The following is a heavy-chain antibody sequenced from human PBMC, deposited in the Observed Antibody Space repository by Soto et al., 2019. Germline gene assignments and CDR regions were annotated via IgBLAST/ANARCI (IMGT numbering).Heavy chain of an antibody. J-gene: IGHJ4*02. D-gene: IGHD6-13*01. CDR1: DGSFSGYY. Sequence: QVQLQQWGAGLLKPSETLSLTCAVYDGSFSGYYWSWIRQPPGKGLEWIGEINHSGSTNYNPSPKSRVTILVDKSKNQFSLKLSSVTAADTAVYYCARVRFIAAAPPPYFDYWGQGTLVTVSS. CDR2: INHSGST. CDR3: ARVRFIAAAPPPYFDY. V-gene: IGHV4-34*01.